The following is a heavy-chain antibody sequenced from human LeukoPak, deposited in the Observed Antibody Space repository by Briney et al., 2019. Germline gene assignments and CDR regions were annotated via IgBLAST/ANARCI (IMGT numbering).Heavy chain of an antibody. CDR3: AKDRYSGLDAFDI. J-gene: IGHJ3*02. CDR2: INWNSGSI. V-gene: IGHV3-9*01. D-gene: IGHD5-12*01. CDR1: GFTFDDYA. Sequence: GGSLRLSCAASGFTFDDYAMHWVRQAPGKGLEWVSGINWNSGSIGYADSVKGRFTISRDNAKNSLYLQMNSLRAEDTALYYCAKDRYSGLDAFDIWGQGTMVTVSS.